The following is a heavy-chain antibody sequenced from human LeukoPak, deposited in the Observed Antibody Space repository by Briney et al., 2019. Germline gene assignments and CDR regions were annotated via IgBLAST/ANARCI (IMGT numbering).Heavy chain of an antibody. V-gene: IGHV4-59*01. D-gene: IGHD3-22*01. J-gene: IGHJ6*03. CDR3: ARAGNYYDSSGYYYPYYYYYMDV. Sequence: SETLSLTCTVSGGSISSYYWSWIRQPPGKGPEWIGYIYYSGSTNYNPSLKSRVTISVDTSKNQFSLKLSSVTAADTAVYYCARAGNYYDSSGYYYPYYYYYMDVWGKGTTVTISS. CDR2: IYYSGST. CDR1: GGSISSYY.